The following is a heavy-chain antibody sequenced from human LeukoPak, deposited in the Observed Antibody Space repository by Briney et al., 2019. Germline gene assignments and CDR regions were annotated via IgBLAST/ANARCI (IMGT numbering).Heavy chain of an antibody. Sequence: QSGGSLRLSCAASGFTFSSYGMHWVRQAPGKGLEWVAVILNDGSQEKYADSVKGRFTISRDNSKNMLFLQMNSLRAEDTAVYYCARDDALGDNALDIWGQGTMVTVSS. CDR3: ARDDALGDNALDI. J-gene: IGHJ3*02. CDR2: ILNDGSQE. D-gene: IGHD3-16*01. V-gene: IGHV3-33*01. CDR1: GFTFSSYG.